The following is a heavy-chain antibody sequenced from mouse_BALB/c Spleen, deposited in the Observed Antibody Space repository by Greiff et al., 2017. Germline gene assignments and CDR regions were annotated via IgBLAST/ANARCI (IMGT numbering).Heavy chain of an antibody. Sequence: EVQLQQSGPELVKPGASVKISCKASGYSFTGYFMNWVMQSHGKSLEWIGRINPYNGDTFYNQKFKGKATLTVDKSSSTAHMELRSLASEDSAVYYCARGGTLYYFDDWGQGTTLTVSS. CDR3: ARGGTLYYFDD. J-gene: IGHJ2*01. CDR2: INPYNGDT. V-gene: IGHV1-20*02. D-gene: IGHD2-14*01. CDR1: GYSFTGYF.